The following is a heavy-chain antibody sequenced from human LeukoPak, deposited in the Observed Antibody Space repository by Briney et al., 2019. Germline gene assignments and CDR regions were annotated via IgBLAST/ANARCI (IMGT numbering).Heavy chain of an antibody. CDR2: INAGNGDT. D-gene: IGHD1-20*01. CDR3: ARANNWPTNYLDY. V-gene: IGHV1-3*01. CDR1: GGTFSSYA. Sequence: GASVKVSCKASGGTFSSYAISWVRQAPGQGLEWMGRINAGNGDTKYSQNFLGRVTITRNTSASTAYMELSSLKSEDTAVYYCARANNWPTNYLDYWGQGTQVTVSA. J-gene: IGHJ4*02.